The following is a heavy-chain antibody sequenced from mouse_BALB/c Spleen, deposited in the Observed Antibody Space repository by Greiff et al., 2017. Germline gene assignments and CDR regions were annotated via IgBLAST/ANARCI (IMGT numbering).Heavy chain of an antibody. CDR3: ARDSPYYGSSSGYWYFDV. D-gene: IGHD1-1*01. CDR2: ISDGGSYT. CDR1: GFTFSDYY. J-gene: IGHJ1*01. Sequence: EVQLVESGGGLVKPGGSLKLSCAASGFTFSDYYMYWVRQTPEKRLEWVATISDGGSYTYYPDSVKGRFTISRDNAKNNLYLQMSSLKSEDTAMYYCARDSPYYGSSSGYWYFDVWGAGTTVAVSS. V-gene: IGHV5-4*02.